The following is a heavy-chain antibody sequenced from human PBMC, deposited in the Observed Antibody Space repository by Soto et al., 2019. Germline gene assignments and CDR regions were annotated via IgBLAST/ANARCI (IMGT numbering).Heavy chain of an antibody. Sequence: GGSLRLSCAASGFTFSSYGMHWVRQAPGKGLEWVAVISYDGSNKYYADSVKGRFTISRDNSKNTLYLQMNSLRAEDTAVYYCAKDYSSWYGSIYYYYRMDVWGQGTTVTVSS. CDR3: AKDYSSWYGSIYYYYRMDV. CDR2: ISYDGSNK. D-gene: IGHD6-13*01. J-gene: IGHJ6*02. V-gene: IGHV3-30*18. CDR1: GFTFSSYG.